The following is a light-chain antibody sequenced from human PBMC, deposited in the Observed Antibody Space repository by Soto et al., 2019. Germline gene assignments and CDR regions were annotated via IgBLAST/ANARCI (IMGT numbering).Light chain of an antibody. V-gene: IGLV2-14*01. Sequence: QSVLTQPASVSGSPGQSITISCTGTSSDVGGYNYVSWYQQHPGKAPKLMIYDVSNRPSGVSNRFSGSKSGNTASLTIAGLPAEDEADYCCSSYTSSSTLVVFGGGTKLTVL. CDR3: SSYTSSSTLVV. CDR2: DVS. CDR1: SSDVGGYNY. J-gene: IGLJ2*01.